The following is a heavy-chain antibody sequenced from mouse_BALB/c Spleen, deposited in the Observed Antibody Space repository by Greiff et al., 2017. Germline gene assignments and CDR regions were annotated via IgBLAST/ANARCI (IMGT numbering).Heavy chain of an antibody. Sequence: EVQLVESGGGLVKPGGSLKLSCAASGFAFSSYDMSWVRQTPEKRLEWVAYISSGGGSTYYPDTVKGRFTISRDNAKNTLYLQMSSLKSEDTAMYYCARHPNYGAGAMDYWGQGTSVTVSS. CDR3: ARHPNYGAGAMDY. V-gene: IGHV5-12-1*01. CDR1: GFAFSSYD. J-gene: IGHJ4*01. D-gene: IGHD1-1*01. CDR2: ISSGGGST.